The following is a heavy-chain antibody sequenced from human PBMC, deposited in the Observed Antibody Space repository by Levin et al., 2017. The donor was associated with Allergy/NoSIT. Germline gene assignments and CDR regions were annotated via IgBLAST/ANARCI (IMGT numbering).Heavy chain of an antibody. J-gene: IGHJ1*01. CDR3: ATTSTVTTYVN. CDR1: GGSVSSGTYY. CDR2: MSYTGTT. Sequence: NSGGSLRLSCTVSGGSVSSGTYYWNWIRQPPGKGLEWIGYMSYTGTTIYNPSLKSRISISVDMSKNQFSLKLSSVTAADTAVYYCATTSTVTTYVNWGRGILVTVSS. D-gene: IGHD4-11*01. V-gene: IGHV4-61*01.